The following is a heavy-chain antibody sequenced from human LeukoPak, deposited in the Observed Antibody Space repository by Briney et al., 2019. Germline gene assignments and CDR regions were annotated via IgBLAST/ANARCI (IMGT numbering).Heavy chain of an antibody. V-gene: IGHV4-39*01. D-gene: IGHD2-2*01. CDR3: ARHPGYCSSTSCPRPPFDP. CDR2: IYYSGST. Sequence: PSETLSLTCTVSGGSISSSSYYWGWIRQPPGKGLEWIGSIYYSGSTYYNPSLKSRVTVSVDTSKNQFSLKLSSVTAADTAVYYCARHPGYCSSTSCPRPPFDPWGQGTLVTVSS. CDR1: GGSISSSSYY. J-gene: IGHJ5*02.